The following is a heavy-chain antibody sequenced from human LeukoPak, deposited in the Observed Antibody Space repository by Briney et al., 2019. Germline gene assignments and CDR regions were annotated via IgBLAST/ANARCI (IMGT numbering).Heavy chain of an antibody. CDR2: IKSKTDGGTT. J-gene: IGHJ6*04. Sequence: GGSLRLSCAASGFTFSNAWMSWVRQVPGKGLEWVGRIKSKTDGGTTDYAAPVKGRFTISRDDSKNTLYLQMNSLKTEDTAVYYCTTVYYGSGSTRSRYYYYYGMDVWGKGTTVTVSS. CDR1: GFTFSNAW. D-gene: IGHD3-10*01. V-gene: IGHV3-15*01. CDR3: TTVYYGSGSTRSRYYYYYGMDV.